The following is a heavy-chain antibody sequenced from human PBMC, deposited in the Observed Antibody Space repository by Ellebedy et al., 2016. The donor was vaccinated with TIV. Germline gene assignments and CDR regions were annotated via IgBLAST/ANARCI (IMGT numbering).Heavy chain of an antibody. V-gene: IGHV4-34*01. CDR3: ARGSDWSKVGDS. CDR1: GGSISGYY. Sequence: SETLSLTCSVSGGSISGYYWTWIRQPPGSGLEWIGEFSLSEGTHYNPSLRGRVTITLDTSKNQFSLNLNSATAADTAVYYCARGSDWSKVGDSWGQGTLVTVSS. CDR2: FSLSEGT. D-gene: IGHD1/OR15-1a*01. J-gene: IGHJ5*01.